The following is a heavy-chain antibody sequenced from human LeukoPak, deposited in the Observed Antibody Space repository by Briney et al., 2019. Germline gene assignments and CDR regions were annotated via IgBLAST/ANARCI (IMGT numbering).Heavy chain of an antibody. CDR3: ASISDDYGGNSGRGY. V-gene: IGHV1-69*05. CDR1: GGTFSSYA. J-gene: IGHJ4*02. CDR2: IIPIFGTA. D-gene: IGHD4-23*01. Sequence: SVKVSCKASGGTFSSYAISWVRQAPGQGLEWMGGIIPIFGTANYAQKFPGRVTITTDESTSTAYMELSSLRSEDTAVYYCASISDDYGGNSGRGYWGQGTLVTVSS.